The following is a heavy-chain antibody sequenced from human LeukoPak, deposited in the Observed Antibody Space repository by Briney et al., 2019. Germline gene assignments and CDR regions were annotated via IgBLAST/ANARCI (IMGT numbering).Heavy chain of an antibody. CDR3: ARRYYGSGSYYRY. CDR2: INHSGST. J-gene: IGHJ4*02. CDR1: GGSFSGYY. Sequence: SETLSLTCAVYGGSFSGYYWSWMRQPPGKGLEWIGEINHSGSTNYNPSLKSRVTISVDTSKNQFSLKLSSVTAADTAVYYCARRYYGSGSYYRYWGQGTLVTVSS. V-gene: IGHV4-34*01. D-gene: IGHD3-10*01.